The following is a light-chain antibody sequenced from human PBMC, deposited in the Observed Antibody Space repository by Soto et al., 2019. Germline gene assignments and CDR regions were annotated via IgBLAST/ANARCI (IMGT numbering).Light chain of an antibody. CDR1: QNVSSY. CDR3: QQRKSWPIT. Sequence: EIVLTQSPATLSLSPGERGTLSCRASQNVSSYLAWYQKKPGQAPRLLIYDASNRATGIPARFSGSGSGTDFTLTISSLEPEDFAVYYCQQRKSWPITFGTGTKVDI. V-gene: IGKV3-11*01. J-gene: IGKJ3*01. CDR2: DAS.